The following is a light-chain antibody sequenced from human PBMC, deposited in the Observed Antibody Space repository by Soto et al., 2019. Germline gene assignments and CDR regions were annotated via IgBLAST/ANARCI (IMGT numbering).Light chain of an antibody. J-gene: IGKJ5*01. Sequence: EIVLTQSPGTLSFSPGERATLSCRASQSVSSSYLAWYQQKPDQAPRLLIYGASSRDTGIPDRFSGSGSGTEFTLTISRLEPEDFAVYYCQQYGSSPITFGQGTRLEIK. CDR1: QSVSSSY. V-gene: IGKV3-20*01. CDR2: GAS. CDR3: QQYGSSPIT.